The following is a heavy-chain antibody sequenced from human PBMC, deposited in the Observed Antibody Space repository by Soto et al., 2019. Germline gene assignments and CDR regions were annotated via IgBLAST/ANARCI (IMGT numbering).Heavy chain of an antibody. V-gene: IGHV3-9*01. D-gene: IGHD3-3*02. CDR3: TKEVRHHFSYYFAN. Sequence: EVQLVESGGGLVQPGRSLRLSCVVSGLNFDDYAMHWVRQLPGKGLEWVAGLSWSGGTIDYADSVKGRFTISRDNAKNAQYLEMNRLRPEDTAVYYCTKEVRHHFSYYFANWGQGTPVTVSS. CDR1: GLNFDDYA. CDR2: LSWSGGTI. J-gene: IGHJ4*02.